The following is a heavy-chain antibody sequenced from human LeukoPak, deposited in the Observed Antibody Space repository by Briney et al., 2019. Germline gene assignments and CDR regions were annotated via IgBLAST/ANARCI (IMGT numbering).Heavy chain of an antibody. Sequence: ASVKVSCKASGYTFTGYYMHWVRQAPGQGLEWMGWISAYNGNTNYAQKLQGRVTMTTDTSTSTAYMELRSLRSDDTAVYYCARGGEISSGWYYSTIDYWGQGTLVTVSS. CDR3: ARGGEISSGWYYSTIDY. CDR1: GYTFTGYY. D-gene: IGHD6-19*01. V-gene: IGHV1-18*04. J-gene: IGHJ4*02. CDR2: ISAYNGNT.